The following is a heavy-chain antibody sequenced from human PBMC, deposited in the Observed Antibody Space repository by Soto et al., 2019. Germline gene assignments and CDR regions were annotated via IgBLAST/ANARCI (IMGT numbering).Heavy chain of an antibody. D-gene: IGHD1-7*01. CDR2: IYYSGST. J-gene: IGHJ6*02. CDR3: AREGLTGTIGLYYYYGMDV. CDR1: GGSISSYY. Sequence: QVQLQESGPGLVKPSETLSLTCTVSGGSISSYYWSWIRQPPGKGLEWIGYIYYSGSTNYNPSLKSRVTISVDTSTNPFSLKLSSVTAADTAVYYCAREGLTGTIGLYYYYGMDVWGQGTTVTVSS. V-gene: IGHV4-59*01.